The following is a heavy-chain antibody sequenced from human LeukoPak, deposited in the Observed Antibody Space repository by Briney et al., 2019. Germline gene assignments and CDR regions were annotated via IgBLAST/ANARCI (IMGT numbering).Heavy chain of an antibody. CDR3: AKEGMEWELLGYFDY. Sequence: GGSLRLSCAASGFTFSSYAMSWVRQAPGKGLGWVSAISGSGGSTYYADSVKGRFTISRDNSKNTLYLQMNSLRAEDTAVYYCAKEGMEWELLGYFDYWGQGTLVTVSS. D-gene: IGHD1-26*01. CDR2: ISGSGGST. CDR1: GFTFSSYA. V-gene: IGHV3-23*01. J-gene: IGHJ4*02.